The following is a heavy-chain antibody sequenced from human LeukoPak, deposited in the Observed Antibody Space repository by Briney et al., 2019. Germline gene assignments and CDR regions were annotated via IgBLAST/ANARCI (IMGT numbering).Heavy chain of an antibody. CDR2: ISYDGSNK. J-gene: IGHJ6*02. CDR3: ARTQTHYDILTGYSMDV. V-gene: IGHV3-30-3*01. CDR1: GFTVTDNY. D-gene: IGHD3-9*01. Sequence: GGSLRLSCAASGFTVTDNYMNWVRQAPGKGLEWVAGISYDGSNKYYADSVKGRFTISRDNAKNSLYLQMNSLRAEDTAVYYCARTQTHYDILTGYSMDVWGQGTTVTVSS.